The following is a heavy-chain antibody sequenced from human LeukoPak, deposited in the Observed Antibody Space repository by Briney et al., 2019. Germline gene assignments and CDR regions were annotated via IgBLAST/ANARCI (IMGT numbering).Heavy chain of an antibody. J-gene: IGHJ4*02. CDR3: ARGGDYKNDY. V-gene: IGHV3-30*04. Sequence: GGSLRLSCAASGFTFSSYAMHWVRQAPGKGLEWVAVISYDGSNKYYADSVKGRVTISRDNAKNTLYLQMNNLRAEDTAVYYCARGGDYKNDYWGQGTLATVSS. D-gene: IGHD4-17*01. CDR2: ISYDGSNK. CDR1: GFTFSSYA.